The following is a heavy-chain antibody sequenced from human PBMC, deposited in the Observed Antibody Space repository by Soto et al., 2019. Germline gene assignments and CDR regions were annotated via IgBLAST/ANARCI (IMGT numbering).Heavy chain of an antibody. D-gene: IGHD1-26*01. CDR2: IIPIFGTA. J-gene: IGHJ3*02. CDR1: GGTFSSYA. V-gene: IGHV1-69*12. CDR3: ARAQPGWSYSDAFDI. Sequence: QVQLVQSGAEVKKPGSSVKVSCKASGGTFSSYAISWVRQAPVQGLVWMGGIIPIFGTANYAQKFQGRVTITADESTSTAYMELSSLGSEDTAGYYCARAQPGWSYSDAFDIWGQGTMVTVSS.